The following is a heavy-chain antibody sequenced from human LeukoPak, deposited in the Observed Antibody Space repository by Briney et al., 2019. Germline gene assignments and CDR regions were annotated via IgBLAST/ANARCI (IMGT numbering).Heavy chain of an antibody. CDR2: IYASGGT. CDR1: GGSISSGSYY. J-gene: IGHJ3*02. V-gene: IGHV4-61*09. CDR3: ARGGGYFLIDAFDI. D-gene: IGHD3-22*01. Sequence: PSETLSLTCTVSGGSISSGSYYWSWIRQPAGKGLEWIGHIYASGGTKYNPSLESRVTISIDTSKNQLSLRLSSVTAADTAVYYCARGGGYFLIDAFDIWGLGTMVTVSS.